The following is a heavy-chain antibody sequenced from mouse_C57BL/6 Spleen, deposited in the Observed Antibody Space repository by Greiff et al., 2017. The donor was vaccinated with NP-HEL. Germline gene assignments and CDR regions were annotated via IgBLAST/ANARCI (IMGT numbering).Heavy chain of an antibody. CDR2: IDPANGNT. Sequence: EVQLQESVAELVRPGASVKLSCTASGFNIKNTYMHWVKQRPEQGLEWIGRIDPANGNTKYAPKFQGKATITADTSSNTAYLQPSSLTSEDTAIYYCASHYGSSYRYAMDHWGQGTSVTVTS. V-gene: IGHV14-3*01. CDR3: ASHYGSSYRYAMDH. J-gene: IGHJ4*01. CDR1: GFNIKNTY. D-gene: IGHD1-1*01.